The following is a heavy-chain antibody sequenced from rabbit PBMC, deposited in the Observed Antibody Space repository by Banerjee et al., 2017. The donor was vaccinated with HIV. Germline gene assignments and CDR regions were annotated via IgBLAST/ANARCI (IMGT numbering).Heavy chain of an antibody. D-gene: IGHD1-1*01. Sequence: QEQLEESGGGLVKPEGSLTLTCTASGFSFSSSYYMCWVRQAPGKGLEWIACIYGGSSGITYYASWVNGRFTISKTSSTTVILQMTSLTAADTATYFCARDDTGSRDYPFNLWGPGTLVTVS. J-gene: IGHJ4*01. CDR2: IYGGSSGIT. CDR1: GFSFSSSYY. V-gene: IGHV1S45*01. CDR3: ARDDTGSRDYPFNL.